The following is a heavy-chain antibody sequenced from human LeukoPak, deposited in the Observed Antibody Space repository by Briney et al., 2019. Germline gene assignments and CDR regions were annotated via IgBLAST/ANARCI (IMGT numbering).Heavy chain of an antibody. D-gene: IGHD3-22*01. CDR3: ARPFQMYYYDSSGYSYFDY. V-gene: IGHV1-46*01. CDR1: GYTFTSYY. Sequence: ASVKVSCKASGYTFTSYYMHWVRQAPGQGLEWMGIINPSGGSTSYAQKLQGRVTMTTDTSTSTAYMELRSLRSDDTAVYYCARPFQMYYYDSSGYSYFDYWGQGTLVTVSS. J-gene: IGHJ4*02. CDR2: INPSGGST.